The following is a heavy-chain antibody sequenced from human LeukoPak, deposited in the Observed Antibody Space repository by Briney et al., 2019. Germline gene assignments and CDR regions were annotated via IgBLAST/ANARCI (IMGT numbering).Heavy chain of an antibody. D-gene: IGHD3-22*01. CDR2: IYPGDSDT. J-gene: IGHJ3*02. Sequence: GESLKISCKGSGYLFTSYWIGWVRQLPGKGLEWMGIIYPGDSDTTYSPSFQGQVTISADKSISTAYLQWSSLKASDTAMYYCARRGYDSSGYRDAFDIWGQGTMVTVSS. CDR1: GYLFTSYW. CDR3: ARRGYDSSGYRDAFDI. V-gene: IGHV5-51*01.